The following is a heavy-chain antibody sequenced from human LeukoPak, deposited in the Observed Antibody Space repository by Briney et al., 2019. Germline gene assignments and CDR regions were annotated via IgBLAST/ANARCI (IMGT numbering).Heavy chain of an antibody. CDR3: ARGLGSRYYFNS. D-gene: IGHD3-10*01. Sequence: SETLSLTCTVSGGSISSGDYYWSWIRQPPGKGLEWIGYIYYSGSSYYNPSLKSRVTISGDTSKNQFSLKLTSVTADTAVYYCARGLGSRYYFNSWGQGTLVTVSS. CDR1: GGSISSGDYY. CDR2: IYYSGSS. V-gene: IGHV4-30-4*01. J-gene: IGHJ4*02.